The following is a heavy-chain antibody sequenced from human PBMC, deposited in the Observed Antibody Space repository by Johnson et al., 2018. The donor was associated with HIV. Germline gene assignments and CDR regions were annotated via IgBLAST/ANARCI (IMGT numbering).Heavy chain of an antibody. D-gene: IGHD3/OR15-3a*01. CDR2: IYSSGST. J-gene: IGHJ3*01. CDR1: GFSVSNTY. V-gene: IGHV3-66*01. CDR3: AKRRGMRDWTTGTFDL. Sequence: EVQLVESGGGLVQSGGSLRLSCGASGFSVSNTYMNWVRQAPGKGLEWVSVIYSSGSTYYIDSVKGRFTISRDNSKNTLYLQMNSLRAEDTAVYYCAKRRGMRDWTTGTFDLWGQGTKVTVSS.